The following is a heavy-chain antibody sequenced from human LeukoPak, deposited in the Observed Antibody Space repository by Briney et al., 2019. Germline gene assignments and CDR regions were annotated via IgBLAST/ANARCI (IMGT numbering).Heavy chain of an antibody. CDR2: ISGSGGST. CDR3: AKDLRKRAIPDYYYYMDV. J-gene: IGHJ6*03. D-gene: IGHD2-2*02. CDR1: GFTFSSYA. V-gene: IGHV3-23*01. Sequence: GGSLRLSCAASGFTFSSYAMSWVRQAPGKGLEWVSAISGSGGSTYYADSVKGRFTISRDNSKDTLYLQINSLRAEDTAVYYCAKDLRKRAIPDYYYYMDVWGKGTTVTVSS.